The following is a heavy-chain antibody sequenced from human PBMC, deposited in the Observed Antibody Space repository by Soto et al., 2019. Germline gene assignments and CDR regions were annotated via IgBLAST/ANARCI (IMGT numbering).Heavy chain of an antibody. Sequence: SETLSLTCAVYGGSFSGYYWSWIRQPPGKGLEWIGEINHSGSTNYNPSLKSRVTISVDTSKNQFSLKLSSVTAADTAVYYCARVGTSSSWYGGYGMDVWGQGTTVTVSS. CDR1: GGSFSGYY. CDR3: ARVGTSSSWYGGYGMDV. J-gene: IGHJ6*02. V-gene: IGHV4-34*01. CDR2: INHSGST. D-gene: IGHD6-13*01.